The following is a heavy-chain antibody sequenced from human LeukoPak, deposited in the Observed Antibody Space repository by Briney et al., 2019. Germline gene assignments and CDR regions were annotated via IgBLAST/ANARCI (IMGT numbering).Heavy chain of an antibody. V-gene: IGHV1-2*02. J-gene: IGHJ6*02. CDR1: GYTFTGYY. D-gene: IGHD6-13*01. Sequence: GASVKVSCKASGYTFTGYYIHWVRQAPGQGLEWMAWINPNSGGTNYAQKFQGRVTMTRDTSISTAYMELSSLRSDDTAVYYCARGGAAGKKNYYYYGMDVWGQGTTVTVSS. CDR2: INPNSGGT. CDR3: ARGGAAGKKNYYYYGMDV.